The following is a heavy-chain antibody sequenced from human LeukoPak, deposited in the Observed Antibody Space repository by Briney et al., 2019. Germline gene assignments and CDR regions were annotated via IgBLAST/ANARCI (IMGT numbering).Heavy chain of an antibody. J-gene: IGHJ4*02. Sequence: GGSLRLSCAASGFTFSSYEMNWVRQAPGKGLEWVSYISSSGSTIYYADSVKGRFTISRDNAKNSLYLQMNSLRAEDTAVYYCARDPAGKYSSSWFDYWGQGTLVTVSS. CDR1: GFTFSSYE. CDR3: ARDPAGKYSSSWFDY. D-gene: IGHD6-13*01. V-gene: IGHV3-48*03. CDR2: ISSSGSTI.